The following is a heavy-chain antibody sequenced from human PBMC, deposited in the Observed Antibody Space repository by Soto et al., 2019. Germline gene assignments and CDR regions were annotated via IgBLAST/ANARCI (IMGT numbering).Heavy chain of an antibody. CDR2: IYYTGAT. CDR3: ARDATTEVTRYHEY. Sequence: SETLSLTCTVSGGSISSGGYYWSWIRQHPGKGLEWIGYIYYTGATYYNPSLKSRVTISIDTSKKQISLKLSSVTAADTAVYFWARDATTEVTRYHEYWGQGTLVTVSS. V-gene: IGHV4-31*03. J-gene: IGHJ4*02. D-gene: IGHD4-17*01. CDR1: GGSISSGGYY.